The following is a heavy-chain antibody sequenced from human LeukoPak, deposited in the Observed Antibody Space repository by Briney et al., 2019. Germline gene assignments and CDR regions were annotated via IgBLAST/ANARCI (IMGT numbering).Heavy chain of an antibody. V-gene: IGHV4-59*01. J-gene: IGHJ4*02. Sequence: SETLSLTCTVSGGSISSYYWNWIRQPPGKGLEWIGYIYYSVFTNYNPSLKSRVTISVDTSKNQFSLKLSSVTAADTAVYYCARARSTYYYDSSGYVLDYWGQGTLVTVSS. CDR1: GGSISSYY. CDR2: IYYSVFT. D-gene: IGHD3-22*01. CDR3: ARARSTYYYDSSGYVLDY.